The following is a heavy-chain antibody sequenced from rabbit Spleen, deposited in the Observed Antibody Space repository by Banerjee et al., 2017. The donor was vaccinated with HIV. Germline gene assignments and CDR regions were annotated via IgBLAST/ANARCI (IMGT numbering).Heavy chain of an antibody. Sequence: QSLEESGGGLVKPGASLTLTCKASGFSFSSSYDMCWVRQAPGKGLDWIACVYTGNGKTYYASWAKGRFTVSKTSSTTVTLQMTSLTAADRATYFCARDLVGVIGWNFYLWGPGTLVTVS. J-gene: IGHJ4*01. CDR3: ARDLVGVIGWNFYL. CDR1: GFSFSSSYD. D-gene: IGHD1-1*01. V-gene: IGHV1S40*01. CDR2: VYTGNGKT.